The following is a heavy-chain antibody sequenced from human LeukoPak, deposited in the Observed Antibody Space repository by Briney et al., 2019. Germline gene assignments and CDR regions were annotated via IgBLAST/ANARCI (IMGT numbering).Heavy chain of an antibody. D-gene: IGHD6-19*01. CDR1: GFTFISYS. CDR3: ARDLRAKWLGVDN. Sequence: GGSLRLSCAASGFTFISYSMKWVRQAPGKGLEWVSVIYSCGSTYYADSVKGSFTISRDNSKNTLYLQMNSLRAEDTAVYYCARDLRAKWLGVDNWGQGTLVTVSS. CDR2: IYSCGST. V-gene: IGHV3-66*01. J-gene: IGHJ4*02.